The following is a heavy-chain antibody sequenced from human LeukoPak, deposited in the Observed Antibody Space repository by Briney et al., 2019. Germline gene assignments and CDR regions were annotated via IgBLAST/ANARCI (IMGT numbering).Heavy chain of an antibody. J-gene: IGHJ4*02. V-gene: IGHV4-34*01. CDR2: INHSGST. CDR3: ARDRGYDILTGFDY. D-gene: IGHD3-9*01. CDR1: GGSFSAYY. Sequence: SETLSLTCAVYGGSFSAYYWSWIRQPPGKGLEWIGEINHSGSTNYSPSLKSRVTISSDTSKSQFSLKLSSVTAADTAVYYCARDRGYDILTGFDYWAREPWSPSPQ.